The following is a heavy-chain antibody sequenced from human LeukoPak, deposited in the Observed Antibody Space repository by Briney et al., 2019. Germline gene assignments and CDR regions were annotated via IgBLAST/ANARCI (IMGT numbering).Heavy chain of an antibody. CDR2: IHHSVGI. CDR3: ARKGPVTIADY. CDR1: GGFISSGNW. Sequence: SVTLSLTCAVSGGFISSGNWWGWFRQPPGKGLEWIGEIHHSVGINYNPSLKSRIAISMDKSKNHFSLDVTSMTAADTAMYYCARKGPVTIADYWGRGTQVTVSS. J-gene: IGHJ4*02. V-gene: IGHV4-4*02. D-gene: IGHD4-11*01.